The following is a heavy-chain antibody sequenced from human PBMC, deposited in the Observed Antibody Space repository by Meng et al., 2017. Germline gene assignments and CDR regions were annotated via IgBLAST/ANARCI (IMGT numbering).Heavy chain of an antibody. J-gene: IGHJ4*02. Sequence: QSAPGLVKPPHTLSLVLAISRDSVSSNSAAWNWIRQSPSRGIEWLGRAYYRSKWYHDYAESVKSRISIDPDTSKNQFSLQLRSVTPEDSAVYYCARGSYSFDSWGQRTLVTVSS. V-gene: IGHV6-1*01. D-gene: IGHD1-26*01. CDR1: RDSVSSNSAA. CDR2: AYYRSKWYH. CDR3: ARGSYSFDS.